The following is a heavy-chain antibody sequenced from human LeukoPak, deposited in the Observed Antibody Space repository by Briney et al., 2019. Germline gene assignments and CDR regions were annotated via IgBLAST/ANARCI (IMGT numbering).Heavy chain of an antibody. V-gene: IGHV1-24*01. D-gene: IGHD6-13*01. CDR3: ATDGAAGGPGAFDI. CDR1: GYTLTELS. CDR2: FDPEDGET. Sequence: ASVKVSCKVSGYTLTELSMHWVRQAPGKGLEWMGGFDPEDGETIYAQKFQGRVTMTEDTSTDTAYMELSSLRSEDTAVYYCATDGAAGGPGAFDIWGQGTMVTVSS. J-gene: IGHJ3*02.